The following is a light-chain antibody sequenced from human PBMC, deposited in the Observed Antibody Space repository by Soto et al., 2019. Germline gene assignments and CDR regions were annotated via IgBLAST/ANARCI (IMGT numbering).Light chain of an antibody. CDR3: QQHDTSLTWT. CDR1: QSVSRNY. Sequence: EVVFTQSAITLSLSPGERATLSCSAMQSVSRNYLAWYQQKPVQAPRLLIYGATKRATGIPDRMSGSGSGAEFTLTISRLEPEDFGMYYCQQHDTSLTWTFGQGTKVDI. CDR2: GAT. J-gene: IGKJ1*01. V-gene: IGKV3-20*01.